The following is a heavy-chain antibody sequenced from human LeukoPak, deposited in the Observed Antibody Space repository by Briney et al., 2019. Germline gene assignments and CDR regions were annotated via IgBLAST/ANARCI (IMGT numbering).Heavy chain of an antibody. CDR2: TSYDGTNK. J-gene: IGHJ5*02. CDR1: GFTFSDHV. D-gene: IGHD3-9*01. Sequence: GGSLRLSCAASGFTFSDHVMHWVRQAPGKGLEWVAGTSYDGTNKYEADSVKGRFIISRDNSKNTLNLEMNSLRAGDTAVYIDTRDRRGKWYLDLDSWGQRAIVT. V-gene: IGHV3-30*04. CDR3: TRDRRGKWYLDLDS.